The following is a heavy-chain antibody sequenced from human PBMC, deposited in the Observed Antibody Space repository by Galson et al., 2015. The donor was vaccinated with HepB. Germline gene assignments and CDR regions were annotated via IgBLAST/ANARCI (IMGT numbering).Heavy chain of an antibody. CDR3: ARDGGYGDFEDAFDI. V-gene: IGHV4-30-4*01. CDR1: GGSISSGNYY. J-gene: IGHJ3*02. CDR2: IYYSGST. Sequence: TLSLTCTVSGGSISSGNYYWSWIRQPPGKGLEWIGYIYYSGSTYYNPSLKSRVTISLDTSENQFSLKLSSVTAADTAVYYCARDGGYGDFEDAFDIRGQGTMVTVS. D-gene: IGHD4-17*01.